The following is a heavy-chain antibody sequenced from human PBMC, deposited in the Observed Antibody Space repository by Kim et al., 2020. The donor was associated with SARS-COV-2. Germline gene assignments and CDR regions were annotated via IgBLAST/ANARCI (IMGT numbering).Heavy chain of an antibody. Sequence: ASVKVSCKASGYTFTSYDINWVRQATGQGLEWMGWMNPNSGNTGYAQKFQGRVTMTRNTSISTAYMELSSLRSEDTAVYYCAQYSSGWYDAFDIWGQGTMVTVSS. CDR1: GYTFTSYD. V-gene: IGHV1-8*01. D-gene: IGHD6-19*01. CDR2: MNPNSGNT. CDR3: AQYSSGWYDAFDI. J-gene: IGHJ3*02.